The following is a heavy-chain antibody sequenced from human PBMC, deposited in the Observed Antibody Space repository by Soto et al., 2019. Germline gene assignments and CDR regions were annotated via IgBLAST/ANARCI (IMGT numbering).Heavy chain of an antibody. CDR2: ISYDGSNK. CDR1: GFTFSIYA. J-gene: IGHJ6*02. V-gene: IGHV3-30-3*01. D-gene: IGHD3-10*01. Sequence: PGGSLRLSCAASGFTFSIYAMHWVRQAPGKGLEWVAVISYDGSNKYYADSVKGRFTISRDNSKNTLYLQMNSLRAEDTAVYYCASGDYYYGMDVWGQGTTVTVSS. CDR3: ASGDYYYGMDV.